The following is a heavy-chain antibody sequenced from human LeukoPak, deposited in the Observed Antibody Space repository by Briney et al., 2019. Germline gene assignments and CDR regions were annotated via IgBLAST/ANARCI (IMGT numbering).Heavy chain of an antibody. CDR2: IIPIFGTA. D-gene: IGHD3-9*01. CDR1: GGTFSSYA. J-gene: IGHJ6*03. CDR3: ARGYTTYYDILTGYFAPNYYYMDV. V-gene: IGHV1-69*05. Sequence: GASVKVSCKASGGTFSSYAISWVRQAPGQGLEWMGGIIPIFGTANYAQKFQGRVTMTRNTSISTAYMELSSLRSEDTAVYYCARGYTTYYDILTGYFAPNYYYMDVWGKGTTVTISS.